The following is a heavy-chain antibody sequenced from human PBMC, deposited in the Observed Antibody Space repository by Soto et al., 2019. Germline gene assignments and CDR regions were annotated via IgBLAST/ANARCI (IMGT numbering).Heavy chain of an antibody. CDR3: ARSLWSGYYDLDYYFDY. V-gene: IGHV1-18*01. Sequence: ASVKVSCKASGYTFTSYGISWVRQAPGQGLEWMGWISAYNGNTNYAQKLQGRVTMTTDTSTSTAYMELRSLRSDDTAVYYCARSLWSGYYDLDYYFDYWGQGTLVTV. CDR2: ISAYNGNT. D-gene: IGHD3-3*01. J-gene: IGHJ4*02. CDR1: GYTFTSYG.